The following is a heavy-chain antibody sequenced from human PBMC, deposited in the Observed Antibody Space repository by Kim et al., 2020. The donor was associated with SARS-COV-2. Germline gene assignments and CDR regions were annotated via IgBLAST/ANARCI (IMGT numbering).Heavy chain of an antibody. Sequence: GGSLRLSCAASGFSLSYFRMHWVRQVPGKGLVWVSRIKSDGRSKDYADFVKGRFTISRDDAENTLYLQMNSLAAEDTAVYYCARDRDMDRHDWGFDTWGQGILITVSS. J-gene: IGHJ5*02. CDR3: ARDRDMDRHDWGFDT. CDR2: IKSDGRSK. D-gene: IGHD3-16*01. CDR1: GFSLSYFR. V-gene: IGHV3-74*01.